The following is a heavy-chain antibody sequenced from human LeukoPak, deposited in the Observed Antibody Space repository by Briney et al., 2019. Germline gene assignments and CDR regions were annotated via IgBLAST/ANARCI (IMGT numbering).Heavy chain of an antibody. Sequence: GGSLRLSCAASGFTFSTYAMRWVRQAPGKGLEWVSAISGSGTNTYYADSVKGRFTISRDNSQDTLYLQMNSLRAEDTAVYFCARVRDYILFSKWGILDYWGQGTLVTVSS. J-gene: IGHJ4*02. CDR3: ARVRDYILFSKWGILDY. CDR1: GFTFSTYA. CDR2: ISGSGTNT. V-gene: IGHV3-23*01. D-gene: IGHD2/OR15-2a*01.